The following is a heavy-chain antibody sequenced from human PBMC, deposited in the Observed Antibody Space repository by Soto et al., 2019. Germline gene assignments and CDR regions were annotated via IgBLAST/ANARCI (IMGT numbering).Heavy chain of an antibody. V-gene: IGHV3-48*02. Sequence: GGSLRLSCAASGFTFSSYSMNWVRQAPGKGLEWVSYISSSSSTIYYADSVKGRFTISRDNAKNSLYLQMNSLRDEDTAVYYCARGRLRWSSNAFDIWGQGTMVTVSS. CDR3: ARGRLRWSSNAFDI. J-gene: IGHJ3*02. D-gene: IGHD4-17*01. CDR2: ISSSSSTI. CDR1: GFTFSSYS.